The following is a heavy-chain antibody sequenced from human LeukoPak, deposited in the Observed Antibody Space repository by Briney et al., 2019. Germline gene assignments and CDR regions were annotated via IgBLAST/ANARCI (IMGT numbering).Heavy chain of an antibody. J-gene: IGHJ4*02. CDR1: GFTFSSYG. CDR2: ISYDGSNK. Sequence: GGSLRLSCAASGFTFSSYGMHWVRQAPGKGLEWVAVISYDGSNKYYADSVRGRFTISRDNSKNTLYLQMNSLRVEDTAVYYCAKVSAGMGDVDYWGQGTLVTVSS. CDR3: AKVSAGMGDVDY. V-gene: IGHV3-30*18. D-gene: IGHD1-26*01.